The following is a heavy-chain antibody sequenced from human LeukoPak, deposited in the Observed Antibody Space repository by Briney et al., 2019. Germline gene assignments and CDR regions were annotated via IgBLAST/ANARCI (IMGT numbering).Heavy chain of an antibody. Sequence: SETLSLTCAVYGGSFSGYYWSWIRQPPGKGLEWIGEINHSGSTNYNPSLKSRVTISVDTSENQFSLKLSSVTAADTAVYYCARGLGITMIVVVRRPDAFDIWGQGTMVTVSS. V-gene: IGHV4-34*01. D-gene: IGHD3-22*01. CDR2: INHSGST. CDR3: ARGLGITMIVVVRRPDAFDI. CDR1: GGSFSGYY. J-gene: IGHJ3*02.